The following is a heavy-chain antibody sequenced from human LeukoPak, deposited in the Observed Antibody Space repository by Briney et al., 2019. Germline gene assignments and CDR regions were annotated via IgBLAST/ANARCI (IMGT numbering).Heavy chain of an antibody. Sequence: GGSLRLSCAASGFTFNRNAISWVRQAPGKGLEWVSTIGGSGDKTFYADSAKGRFTISRDNSKNMVHLQMNSLTGEDTALYYCVRRGDASSGWGDHDFWGQGALVTVSS. J-gene: IGHJ4*02. D-gene: IGHD6-19*01. CDR3: VRRGDASSGWGDHDF. CDR1: GFTFNRNA. V-gene: IGHV3-23*01. CDR2: IGGSGDKT.